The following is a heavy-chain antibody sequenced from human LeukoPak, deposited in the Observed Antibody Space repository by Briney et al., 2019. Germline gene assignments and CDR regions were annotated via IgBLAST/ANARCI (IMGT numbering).Heavy chain of an antibody. CDR2: ISGSGGST. CDR1: GFTFSSYA. CDR3: ARDSGAHYSGYYDY. V-gene: IGHV3-23*01. Sequence: PGGSLRLSCAASGFTFSSYAMSWVRQAPGKGLEWVSAISGSGGSTYYADSVKGRFTISRDNSKNTLYLQMNSLRAEDTAVYYCARDSGAHYSGYYDYWGQGTLVTVSS. J-gene: IGHJ4*02. D-gene: IGHD1-26*01.